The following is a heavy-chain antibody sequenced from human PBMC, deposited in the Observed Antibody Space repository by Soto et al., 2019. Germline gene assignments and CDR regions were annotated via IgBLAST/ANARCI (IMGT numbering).Heavy chain of an antibody. Sequence: AWGSQRVRCGAAWFTCGAYSGNRVRQAPGKGLEWVSYISSSSSTIFYTDSVKGRCTVSRDNAKNSLYLQMNSLRAEDTAVYYCARESLAYCGGDCWVYYFDYWGQGTLVTVSS. CDR1: WFTCGAYS. CDR3: ARESLAYCGGDCWVYYFDY. J-gene: IGHJ4*02. CDR2: ISSSSSTI. V-gene: IGHV3-48*01. D-gene: IGHD2-21*02.